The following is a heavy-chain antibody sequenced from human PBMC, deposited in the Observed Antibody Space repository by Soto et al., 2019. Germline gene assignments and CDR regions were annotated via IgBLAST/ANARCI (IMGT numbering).Heavy chain of an antibody. D-gene: IGHD2-15*01. J-gene: IGHJ4*02. CDR1: GFTFSSYS. V-gene: IGHV3-21*01. CDR3: AIDCSGGSCYLDY. CDR2: ISSSSSYI. Sequence: GGSLRLSCAASGFTFSSYSMNWVRQVPGKGLEWVSSISSSSSYIYYADSVKGRFTISRDNAKNSLYLQMNSLRAEDTAVYYCAIDCSGGSCYLDYWGQGTLVTVS.